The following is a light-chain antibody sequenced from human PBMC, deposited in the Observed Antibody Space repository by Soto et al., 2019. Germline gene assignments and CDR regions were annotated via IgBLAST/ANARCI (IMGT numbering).Light chain of an antibody. V-gene: IGKV1-39*01. CDR3: QPSYRMCT. Sequence: DSHLIITQTSMSASLGDGVTITWPASQSISSYLNWYQQKPGKAPKLLIYAASSLQSGVPSRFSGSGSGTDFTLTISILPQEDLATYCCQPSYRMCTFGEGTKVDIK. CDR1: QSISSY. CDR2: AAS. J-gene: IGKJ1*01.